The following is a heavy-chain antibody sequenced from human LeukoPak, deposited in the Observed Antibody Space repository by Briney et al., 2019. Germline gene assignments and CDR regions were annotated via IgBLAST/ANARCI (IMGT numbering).Heavy chain of an antibody. V-gene: IGHV4-59*01. CDR1: GVSISSYY. D-gene: IGHD5-18*01. CDR2: IYYIGST. CDR3: ARDRYIYGSEDRFDY. J-gene: IGHJ4*02. Sequence: SETLSLTCTVSGVSISSYYWSWIRQPPGKGLEWIGYIYYIGSTNYNPSLKSRVTISVDTSKNQFSPKLSSVTAADTAVYYCARDRYIYGSEDRFDYWGQGTLVTVSS.